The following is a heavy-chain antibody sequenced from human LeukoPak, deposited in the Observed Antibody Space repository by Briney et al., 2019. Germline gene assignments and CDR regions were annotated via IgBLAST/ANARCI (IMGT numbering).Heavy chain of an antibody. J-gene: IGHJ4*02. CDR1: GDIFSSINGA. D-gene: IGHD6-19*01. Sequence: SQTLSLTCALSGDIFSSINGAWNWIRQSPSRGLEWLVRTYYRSKWYDEYAESMRGRITISPDTSMNQYSLHVLSVTPEDTAVYYCARDLGNTGWYTFDYWGQGILVTVSS. CDR3: ARDLGNTGWYTFDY. V-gene: IGHV6-1*01. CDR2: TYYRSKWYD.